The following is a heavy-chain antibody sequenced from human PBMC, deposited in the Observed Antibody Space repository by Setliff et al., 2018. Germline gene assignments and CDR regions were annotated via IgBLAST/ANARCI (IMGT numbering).Heavy chain of an antibody. Sequence: PSETLSLTCNVSGGSVSSTSHYWGWIRQPPGKGMEWIGSVYYSGYTYYNPSLQSRVTISVDMSKNQFSMKLTSVTAADTAVYYCARVDFTMIQGVLGLWGQGTLVT. CDR1: GGSVSSTSHY. V-gene: IGHV4-39*07. CDR2: VYYSGYT. D-gene: IGHD3-10*01. J-gene: IGHJ1*01. CDR3: ARVDFTMIQGVLGL.